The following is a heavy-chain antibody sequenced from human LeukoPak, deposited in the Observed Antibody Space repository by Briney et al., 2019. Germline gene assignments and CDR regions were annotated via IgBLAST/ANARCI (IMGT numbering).Heavy chain of an antibody. J-gene: IGHJ4*02. Sequence: GGSLRLSCAASGFTFSSYGMHWVRQAPGKGLEWVAFIRYDGSNKYYADSVKGRFTISRDNSKNTLYVQMNSLRAEDTAVYYCARGTPYNWNYLGDYWGQGTLVTVSS. CDR1: GFTFSSYG. V-gene: IGHV3-30*02. CDR2: IRYDGSNK. D-gene: IGHD1-7*01. CDR3: ARGTPYNWNYLGDY.